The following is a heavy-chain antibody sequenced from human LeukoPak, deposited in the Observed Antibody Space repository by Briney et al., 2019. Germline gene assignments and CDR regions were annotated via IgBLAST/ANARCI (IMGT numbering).Heavy chain of an antibody. CDR2: MKSNSGDT. CDR1: GYTFTGYD. J-gene: IGHJ4*02. D-gene: IGHD6-13*01. Sequence: GASVKVSCKTSGYTFTGYDINWVRQAPGQGLEWMGWMKSNSGDTHFAQKFQGRVTMTRNTSISTAFMELSSLRSEDTAVYYCARGEYSSSWYPFGNWGQGSLVTVSS. CDR3: ARGEYSSSWYPFGN. V-gene: IGHV1-8*01.